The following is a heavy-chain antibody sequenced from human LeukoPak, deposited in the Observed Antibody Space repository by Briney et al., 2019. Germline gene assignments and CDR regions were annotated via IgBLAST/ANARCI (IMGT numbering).Heavy chain of an antibody. Sequence: GGSLRLTCAASGFSVSSTYMSWVRLAPGKGLEWVSLIYTSGSTFYADSVMGRFTISRDNSKNTLFLQMNSLRAEDSAVYYCTRDRVGTQSGVEFDLWGQGTLVTV. CDR3: TRDRVGTQSGVEFDL. CDR2: IYTSGST. V-gene: IGHV3-66*03. J-gene: IGHJ5*02. CDR1: GFSVSSTY. D-gene: IGHD7-27*01.